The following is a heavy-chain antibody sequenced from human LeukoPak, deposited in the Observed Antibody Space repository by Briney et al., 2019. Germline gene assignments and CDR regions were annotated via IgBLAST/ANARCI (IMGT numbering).Heavy chain of an antibody. J-gene: IGHJ4*02. Sequence: PGRSLRLSCAASGFTFSSYAMSWVRQAPGKGLEWVSAISGSGGSTYYADSVKGRFTISRDNSKNTLYLQMNSLRAEDTAVYYCAKRLAMTGTYHFDYWGQGTLVTVSS. CDR1: GFTFSSYA. V-gene: IGHV3-23*01. CDR2: ISGSGGST. CDR3: AKRLAMTGTYHFDY. D-gene: IGHD6-19*01.